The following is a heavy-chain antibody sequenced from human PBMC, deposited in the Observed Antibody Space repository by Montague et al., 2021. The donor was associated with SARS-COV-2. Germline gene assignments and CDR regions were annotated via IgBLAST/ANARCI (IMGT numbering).Heavy chain of an antibody. D-gene: IGHD3-16*01. Sequence: SETLSLTCTVSGGSISSYYWSWIRQPPGKGLEWIGYIYYSGNTNYNPSLKSRVTISVDTSKNQFSLKLSSVTAADTAVYYCARVPFVGRPFMNYYYDMDVWGQGTTVTVSS. CDR1: GGSISSYY. CDR2: IYYSGNT. J-gene: IGHJ6*02. V-gene: IGHV4-59*01. CDR3: ARVPFVGRPFMNYYYDMDV.